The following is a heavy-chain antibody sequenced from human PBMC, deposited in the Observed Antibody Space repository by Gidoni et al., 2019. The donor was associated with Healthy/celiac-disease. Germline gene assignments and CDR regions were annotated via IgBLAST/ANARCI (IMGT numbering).Heavy chain of an antibody. CDR3: ARETSGWTRDFSYYGMDV. CDR2: ISSSGSTI. V-gene: IGHV3-48*03. D-gene: IGHD6-19*01. CDR1: GFTFSSSE. J-gene: IGHJ6*02. Sequence: EVQLVESGGGVVPPGGSLRLSCPASGFTFSSSEMNWVRQAPGKGLEWVSYISSSGSTIYYAASVKGRFTISRDNAKNSLYLQMNSLRAEDTAVYYCARETSGWTRDFSYYGMDVWGQGTTVTVSS.